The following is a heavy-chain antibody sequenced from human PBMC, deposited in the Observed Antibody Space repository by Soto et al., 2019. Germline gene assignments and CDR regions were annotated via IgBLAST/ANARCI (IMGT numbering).Heavy chain of an antibody. J-gene: IGHJ4*02. CDR3: ARQVDPAMGGDFDY. V-gene: IGHV4-39*01. CDR2: IYYSGST. D-gene: IGHD5-18*01. CDR1: GGSISSSSYY. Sequence: QLQLQESGPGLVKPSETLSLTCTVSGGSISSSSYYWGWIRQPPGKGLEWIGSIYYSGSTYYNPSRKSRVTISVDASKSLYTLKLSSVTAAETAVYYCARQVDPAMGGDFDYWGQGTLFTVSS.